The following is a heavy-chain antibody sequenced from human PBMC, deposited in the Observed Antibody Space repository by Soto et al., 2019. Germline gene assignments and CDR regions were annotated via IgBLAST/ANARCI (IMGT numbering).Heavy chain of an antibody. J-gene: IGHJ4*02. CDR1: GSTFEDNA. CDR3: AISQDRGGRTTFIY. V-gene: IGHV3-9*01. CDR2: INWKSDI. Sequence: SLRLSCAVSGSTFEDNAMDWVLEAPEKGLEWVSGINWKSDIGYADSVKGRFTISRDNAENSLYLQMNSLRAEDTALYYCAISQDRGGRTTFIYWGQGTQVTVSS. D-gene: IGHD3-16*01.